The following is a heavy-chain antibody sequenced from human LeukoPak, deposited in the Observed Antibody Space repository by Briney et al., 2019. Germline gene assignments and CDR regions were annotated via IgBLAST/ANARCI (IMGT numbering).Heavy chain of an antibody. D-gene: IGHD6-19*01. V-gene: IGHV1-69*05. Sequence: ASVKVSCKASGYTFTSYAMHWVRQAPGQGLEWMGGIIPIFGTANYAQKFQGRVTITTDESTSTAYMELSSLRSEDTAVYYCARDSFGSGWSYWGQGTLVTVSS. J-gene: IGHJ4*02. CDR3: ARDSFGSGWSY. CDR2: IIPIFGTA. CDR1: GYTFTSYA.